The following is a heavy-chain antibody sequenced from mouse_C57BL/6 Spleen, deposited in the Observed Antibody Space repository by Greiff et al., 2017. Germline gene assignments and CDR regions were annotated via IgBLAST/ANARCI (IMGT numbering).Heavy chain of an antibody. D-gene: IGHD1-1*01. CDR1: GYTFTSYW. J-gene: IGHJ1*03. Sequence: QVQLKQPGAELVKPGASVKMSCKASGYTFTSYWITWVKQRPGQGLEWIGDIYPGSGSTNYNEKFKSKATLTVDTSSSTAYMQLSSLTSEDSAVYYCAITTVVAKDWYFDVWGTGTTVTVSS. CDR3: AITTVVAKDWYFDV. CDR2: IYPGSGST. V-gene: IGHV1-55*01.